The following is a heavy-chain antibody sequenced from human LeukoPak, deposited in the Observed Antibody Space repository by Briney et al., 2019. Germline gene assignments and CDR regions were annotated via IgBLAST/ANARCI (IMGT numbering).Heavy chain of an antibody. CDR3: ARWTYSSGWYPPLPDY. J-gene: IGHJ4*02. Sequence: GASVKVSCKASGFTFTSSAMQWVRQARGQRLEWIGWIVVGSGNTNYAQKFQERVTITRDMSTSTAYMELSSLRSDDTAVYYCARWTYSSGWYPPLPDYWGQGTLVTVSS. D-gene: IGHD6-19*01. V-gene: IGHV1-58*02. CDR1: GFTFTSSA. CDR2: IVVGSGNT.